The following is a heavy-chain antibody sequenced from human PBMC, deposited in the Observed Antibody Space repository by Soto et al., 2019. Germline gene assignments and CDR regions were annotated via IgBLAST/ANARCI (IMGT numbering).Heavy chain of an antibody. J-gene: IGHJ4*02. CDR3: ARAPHYYDSSGPAAY. D-gene: IGHD3-22*01. CDR1: GGTFSSYA. CDR2: IIPIFGTA. V-gene: IGHV1-69*13. Sequence: SVKVSCKASGGTFSSYAISWVRQAPGQGLEWMGGIIPIFGTANYAQKFQGRVTITADESTSTAYMELSSLRSEDTAVYYCARAPHYYDSSGPAAYWGQGXLVTVSS.